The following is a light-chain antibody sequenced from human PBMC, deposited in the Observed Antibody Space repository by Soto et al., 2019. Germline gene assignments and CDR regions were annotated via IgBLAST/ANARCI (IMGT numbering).Light chain of an antibody. CDR1: SSDVGGYNY. CDR2: DVS. CDR3: SSYTSSSTPV. V-gene: IGLV2-14*01. Sequence: QSVLTQPASVSGSPGPSITISCTGTSSDVGGYNYVSWYQQHPGKAPKLMIYDVSNRPSGVSNRFSGSKSGNTASLTTSGLQADDEADYYRSSYTSSSTPVFGTGTKVTVL. J-gene: IGLJ1*01.